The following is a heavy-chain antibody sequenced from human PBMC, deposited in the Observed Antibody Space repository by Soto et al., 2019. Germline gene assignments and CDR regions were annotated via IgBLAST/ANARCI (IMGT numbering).Heavy chain of an antibody. CDR2: ISSSSSYI. J-gene: IGHJ4*02. CDR3: ARGSRRDFDY. Sequence: EVQLVESGGGLVKPGGSLRLSCAASGFTFSSYSMNWVRQAPGKGLEWVSSISSSSSYIYYADSVKGRFTISRDNAKNSLYLHMNSLRAEDTAVYYCARGSRRDFDYWGQGTLVTVSS. D-gene: IGHD2-2*01. V-gene: IGHV3-21*01. CDR1: GFTFSSYS.